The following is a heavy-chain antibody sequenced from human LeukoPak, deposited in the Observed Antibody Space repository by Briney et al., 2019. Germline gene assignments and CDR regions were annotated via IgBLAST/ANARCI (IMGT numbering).Heavy chain of an antibody. CDR3: ARESSGGDSHDAFDI. CDR2: INPNSGGT. Sequence: ASVKVSCKASGYTFTSYYMHWVRQAPGQGLEWMGWINPNSGGTNYAQKFQGRVTMTRDTSISTAYMELSRLRSDDTAVYYCARESSGGDSHDAFDIWGQGTMVTVSS. V-gene: IGHV1-2*02. CDR1: GYTFTSYY. J-gene: IGHJ3*02. D-gene: IGHD3-10*01.